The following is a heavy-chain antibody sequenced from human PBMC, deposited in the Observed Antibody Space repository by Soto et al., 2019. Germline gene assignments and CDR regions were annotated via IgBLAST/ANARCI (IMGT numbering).Heavy chain of an antibody. Sequence: SQTLSLTCVISGDSVSSNYAGWNWIRQSPSRGLEWLGRTYYKSMFYNDYEVSMKSRLIVKADPSKNTLSLQLNSVTPEDTAVYYCVRDQDGMDVWGQGTTVTVSS. CDR3: VRDQDGMDV. V-gene: IGHV6-1*01. J-gene: IGHJ6*02. CDR1: GDSVSSNYAG. CDR2: TYYKSMFYN.